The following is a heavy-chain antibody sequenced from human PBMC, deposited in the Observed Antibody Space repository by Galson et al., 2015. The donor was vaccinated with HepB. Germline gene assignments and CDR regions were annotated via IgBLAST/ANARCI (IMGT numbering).Heavy chain of an antibody. CDR2: ISHDGSNK. V-gene: IGHV3-30*18. CDR1: GFTFSNYG. CDR3: AKDRRTVVFPADTIDV. D-gene: IGHD2-2*01. Sequence: SLRLSCAASGFTFSNYGMHWVRQAPGKGLEWVAFISHDGSNKYFADSVKGRFTISRDNSKNTLYLQMNSLRAGDTAVYYCAKDRRTVVFPADTIDVWGQGTTVIVSS. J-gene: IGHJ6*02.